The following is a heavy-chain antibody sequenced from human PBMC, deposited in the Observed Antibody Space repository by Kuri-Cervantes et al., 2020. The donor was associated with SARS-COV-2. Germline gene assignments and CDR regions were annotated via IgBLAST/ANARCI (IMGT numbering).Heavy chain of an antibody. CDR1: GYTFTGYY. Sequence: ASVKVSCKASGYTFTGYYMHWVRQAPGQGLEWMGWINPNSGGTNYAQKFQGWVTMTRDTSISTAYMELSRLRSDGTAVYYCARDRYYSKVYYGMDVWGQGTTVTVSS. V-gene: IGHV1-2*04. J-gene: IGHJ6*02. D-gene: IGHD4-11*01. CDR2: INPNSGGT. CDR3: ARDRYYSKVYYGMDV.